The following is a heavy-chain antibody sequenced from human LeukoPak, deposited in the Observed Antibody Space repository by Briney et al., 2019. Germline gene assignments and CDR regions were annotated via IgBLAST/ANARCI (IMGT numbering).Heavy chain of an antibody. V-gene: IGHV3-74*01. J-gene: IGHJ5*02. Sequence: GGSLRLSCAASGFTFSSYWMHWVRQAPGKGLVWVSRINSDGSSTNYADSVKGRFTISRDNAKNTLHLQMNSLRAEDTAVYYCARSGTTEGYNWFDPWGQGTLVTVSS. CDR1: GFTFSSYW. CDR3: ARSGTTEGYNWFDP. CDR2: INSDGSST. D-gene: IGHD1-14*01.